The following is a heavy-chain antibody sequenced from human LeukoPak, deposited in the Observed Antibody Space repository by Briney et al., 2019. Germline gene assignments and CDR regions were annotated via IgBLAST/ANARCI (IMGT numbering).Heavy chain of an antibody. J-gene: IGHJ4*02. CDR2: IYSGGST. CDR3: ASYNYYGSGSLFDY. CDR1: GFTVNSNY. Sequence: GGSLRLSCAASGFTVNSNYMSWVRQAPGKGLEWVSVIYSGGSTYYADSVKGRFTISRDNSKNTLYLQMNSLRAEDTAVYYSASYNYYGSGSLFDYWGQGTLVTVSS. D-gene: IGHD3-10*01. V-gene: IGHV3-66*01.